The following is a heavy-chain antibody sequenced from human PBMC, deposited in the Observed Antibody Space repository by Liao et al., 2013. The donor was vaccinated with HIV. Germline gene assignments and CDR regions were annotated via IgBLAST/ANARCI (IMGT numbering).Heavy chain of an antibody. Sequence: QVQLQESGPGLVKPSQTLSLSCTVSGGSITTGSYYWTWIRQPAGKGLEWIGYIYFSGRTFDNPSLKSRVLISVDTSKNQFSLKLSSVTAADTAVYYCARGSGIAIFGSGAFDSWGQGTMVTVSS. CDR3: ARGSGIAIFGSGAFDS. J-gene: IGHJ3*02. D-gene: IGHD3-3*01. V-gene: IGHV4-30-4*08. CDR1: GGSITTGSYY. CDR2: IYFSGRT.